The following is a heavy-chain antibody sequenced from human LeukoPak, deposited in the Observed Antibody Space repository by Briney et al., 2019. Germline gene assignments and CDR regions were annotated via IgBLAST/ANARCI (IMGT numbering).Heavy chain of an antibody. CDR1: GGSISSSSYY. D-gene: IGHD3-10*01. CDR3: NGNPTPALYYYGSGVPPMDV. CDR2: IYYSGST. J-gene: IGHJ6*03. V-gene: IGHV4-39*01. Sequence: KSSETLSLTCTVSGGSISSSSYYWGWIRQPPGKGLEWIGSIYYSGSTYYNPSLKSRVTISVDTSKNQFSLKLSSVTAADTAVYYCNGNPTPALYYYGSGVPPMDVWGKGTTVTISS.